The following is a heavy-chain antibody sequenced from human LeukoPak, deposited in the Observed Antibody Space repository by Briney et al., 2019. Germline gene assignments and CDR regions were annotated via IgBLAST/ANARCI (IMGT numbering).Heavy chain of an antibody. Sequence: ASVKVSCKASGYTFTSYYMHWVRQAPGQGLEWMGIINPSGGSTSYAQKSQGRVTMTRDTSTSTVYMELSSLRSEDTAVYYCASSPWLVQGSGSYSNWFDPWGQGTLVTVSS. CDR3: ASSPWLVQGSGSYSNWFDP. CDR2: INPSGGST. V-gene: IGHV1-46*01. CDR1: GYTFTSYY. D-gene: IGHD3-10*01. J-gene: IGHJ5*02.